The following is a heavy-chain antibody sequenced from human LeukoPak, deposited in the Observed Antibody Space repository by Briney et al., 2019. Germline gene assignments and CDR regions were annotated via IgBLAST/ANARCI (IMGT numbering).Heavy chain of an antibody. CDR1: GYTFTSYD. Sequence: GASVKVSCKASGYTFTSYDINWVRQATGQGLEWMGWMNPNSGNTGYAQKFQGRVTITRNTSIRTAYMELSSLRSEDTAVYYCARVGSGWSPRTPYYYYYMDVWGKGTTVTVSS. J-gene: IGHJ6*03. CDR3: ARVGSGWSPRTPYYYYYMDV. D-gene: IGHD6-19*01. CDR2: MNPNSGNT. V-gene: IGHV1-8*03.